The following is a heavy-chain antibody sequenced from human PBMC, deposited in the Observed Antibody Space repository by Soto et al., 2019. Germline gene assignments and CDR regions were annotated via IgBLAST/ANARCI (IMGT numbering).Heavy chain of an antibody. V-gene: IGHV4-59*01. J-gene: IGHJ6*03. CDR1: GGSISSYY. Sequence: SETLSLTCTVSGGSISSYYWSWIRQPPGKGLEWIGYIYYSGSTNYNPSLKSRVTISVDTSKNQFSLKLSSVTAADTAVYYCARGKPLVVVAASHYYYYYMDVWGKGTTVTVSS. D-gene: IGHD2-15*01. CDR3: ARGKPLVVVAASHYYYYYMDV. CDR2: IYYSGST.